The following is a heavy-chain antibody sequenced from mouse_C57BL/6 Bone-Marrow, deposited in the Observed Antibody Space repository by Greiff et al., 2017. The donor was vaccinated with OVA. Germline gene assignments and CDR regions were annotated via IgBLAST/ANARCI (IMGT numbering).Heavy chain of an antibody. D-gene: IGHD1-1*01. J-gene: IGHJ3*01. CDR2: IDPENGDT. V-gene: IGHV14-4*01. CDR1: GFNIKDDY. Sequence: VQLKQSGAELVRPGASVKLSCTASGFNIKDDYMHWVKQRPEQGLEWIGWIDPENGDTEYASKFQGKATITADTSSNTAYLQLSSLTSEDTAVYYCTIHRIYYYGSSSWFAYWGQGTLVTVSA. CDR3: TIHRIYYYGSSSWFAY.